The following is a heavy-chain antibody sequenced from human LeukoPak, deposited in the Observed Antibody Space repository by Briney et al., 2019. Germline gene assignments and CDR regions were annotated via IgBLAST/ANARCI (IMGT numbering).Heavy chain of an antibody. J-gene: IGHJ4*02. Sequence: SETLSLTCTVSGGSISSNNYNWGWIRQPPGKGLEWIGNIYYSGSTYYNPSLKSRVTISVDTSKNQFSLKLSSVTAADTAVYYCARGVVIAPQTFDYWGQGTLVTVSS. CDR2: IYYSGST. CDR3: ARGVVIAPQTFDY. CDR1: GGSISSNNYN. D-gene: IGHD2-21*01. V-gene: IGHV4-39*07.